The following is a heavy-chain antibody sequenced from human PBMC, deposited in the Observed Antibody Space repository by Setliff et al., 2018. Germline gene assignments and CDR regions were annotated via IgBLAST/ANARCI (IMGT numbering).Heavy chain of an antibody. CDR2: IYPDGTT. CDR3: ASLPYYDSSGYSLSYY. Sequence: SETLSLTCTVSGGSISSYYWSWIRQPPGKGLEWIGYIYPDGTTNYNPSLKSRMTISLDMSKNQFSLTLGSVTAADTAMYYCASLPYYDSSGYSLSYYWGQGTLVTVSS. D-gene: IGHD3-22*01. CDR1: GGSISSYY. V-gene: IGHV4-4*08. J-gene: IGHJ4*02.